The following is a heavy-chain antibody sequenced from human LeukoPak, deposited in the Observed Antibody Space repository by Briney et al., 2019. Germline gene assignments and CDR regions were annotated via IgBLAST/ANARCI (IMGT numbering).Heavy chain of an antibody. J-gene: IGHJ4*02. CDR2: IYSGGST. D-gene: IGHD3-22*01. Sequence: GGSLRLSCAASGFTVSSNYMSWVRQAPGKGLEWVSVIYSGGSTYYADSVKGRFTISRDNSKNTLYLQMNSLRAEDTAVYYCARALRDYYDSSGYFYYFDYWGQGTLVTVSS. CDR1: GFTVSSNY. CDR3: ARALRDYYDSSGYFYYFDY. V-gene: IGHV3-66*01.